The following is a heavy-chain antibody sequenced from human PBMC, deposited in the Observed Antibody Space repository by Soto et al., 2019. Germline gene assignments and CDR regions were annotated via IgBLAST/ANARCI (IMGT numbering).Heavy chain of an antibody. J-gene: IGHJ1*01. V-gene: IGHV3-33*01. D-gene: IGHD3-10*01. CDR1: GFTFSSYG. Sequence: QVQLVESGGGVVQPGRSLRLSSAASGFTFSSYGMHWVRQAPGKGLEWVAVIWYDGSNKYYADSVKGRFTISRDNSKNTLYLQMNSLRAEDTAVYYCARAYGSGSHLEYFQHWGQGSLVTVSS. CDR2: IWYDGSNK. CDR3: ARAYGSGSHLEYFQH.